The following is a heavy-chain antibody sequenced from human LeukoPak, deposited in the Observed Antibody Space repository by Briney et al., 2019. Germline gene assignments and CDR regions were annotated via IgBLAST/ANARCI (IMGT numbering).Heavy chain of an antibody. CDR2: IYYSGST. CDR3: ARESGAVAGTLDY. V-gene: IGHV4-31*03. Sequence: SETLSLTCTVSGGSITGYYWSWIRQHPGKGLEWIGYIYYSGSTYYNPSLKSRVTISVDTSKNQFSLKLSSVTAADTAVYYCARESGAVAGTLDYWGQGTLVTVPS. D-gene: IGHD6-19*01. CDR1: GGSITGYY. J-gene: IGHJ4*02.